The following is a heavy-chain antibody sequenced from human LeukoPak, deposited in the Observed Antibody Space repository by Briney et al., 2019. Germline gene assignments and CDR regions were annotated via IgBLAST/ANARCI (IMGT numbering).Heavy chain of an antibody. D-gene: IGHD1-26*01. V-gene: IGHV4-59*01. CDR1: GASIKNYY. CDR3: AKDWERGS. Sequence: PSETLSLTCSVSGASIKNYYWNWIRQPPGEGLEWIGNTYLSGNTNYNPSLRGRVTISLDTSKSQFSLKMSSVTAAYTAVYYCAKDWERGSWGQGTLVTISS. J-gene: IGHJ5*02. CDR2: TYLSGNT.